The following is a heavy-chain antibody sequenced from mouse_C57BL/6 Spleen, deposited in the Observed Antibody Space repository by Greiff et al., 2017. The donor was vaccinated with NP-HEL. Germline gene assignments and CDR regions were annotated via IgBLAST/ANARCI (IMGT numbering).Heavy chain of an antibody. CDR3: ARADYYSNSY. CDR1: GYAFSSSW. CDR2: IYPGDGDT. D-gene: IGHD2-5*01. V-gene: IGHV1-82*01. J-gene: IGHJ2*01. Sequence: VQLQQSGPELVKPGASVKISCKASGYAFSSSWMNWVKQRPGKGLEWIGRIYPGDGDTNYNGKFKGKATLTADKSSSTAYMQLSSLTSEDSAVYFCARADYYSNSYWGQGNTLTVSS.